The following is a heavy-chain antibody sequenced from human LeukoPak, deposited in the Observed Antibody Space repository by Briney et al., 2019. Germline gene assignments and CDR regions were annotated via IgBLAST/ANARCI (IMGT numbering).Heavy chain of an antibody. V-gene: IGHV1-2*02. J-gene: IGHJ4*02. D-gene: IGHD3-22*01. CDR1: GYTFTGYY. Sequence: ASVKVSCKASGYTFTGYYMHWVRQAPGQGLEWMGWINPNSGGTNYAQKFQGRVTMTRDTPISTAYMELTSLRSDDTAVYYCARAEVIDYWGQGTLLTVSS. CDR2: INPNSGGT. CDR3: ARAEVIDY.